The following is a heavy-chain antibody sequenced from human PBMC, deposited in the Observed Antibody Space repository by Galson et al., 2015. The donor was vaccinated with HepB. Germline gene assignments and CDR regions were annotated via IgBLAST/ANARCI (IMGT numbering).Heavy chain of an antibody. D-gene: IGHD3-9*01. V-gene: IGHV3-30-3*01. CDR2: ISYDGSNK. CDR3: ARDSDRPYIRYLGVGGHYYYGMDV. CDR1: GFTFSSYA. Sequence: SLRLSCAASGFTFSSYAMHWVRQAPGKGLEWVAVISYDGSNKYYADSVKGRFTISRDNSKNTLYLQMNSLRAEDTAVYYCARDSDRPYIRYLGVGGHYYYGMDVWGQGTTVTVSS. J-gene: IGHJ6*02.